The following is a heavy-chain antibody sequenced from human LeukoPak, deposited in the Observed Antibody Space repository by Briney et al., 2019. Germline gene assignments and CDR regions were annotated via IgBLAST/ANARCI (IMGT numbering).Heavy chain of an antibody. CDR1: GYTFSDYY. CDR3: ARDRGGSMVRGFAYWFDP. J-gene: IGHJ5*02. V-gene: IGHV1-2*02. CDR2: INPNSGDT. D-gene: IGHD3-10*01. Sequence: GASVKVSCKASGYTFSDYYIQWVRQAPGQGLEWMGWINPNSGDTNFAQKFQGRVTMTRDTSTSTAYMELSSLTSEDTAVYYCARDRGGSMVRGFAYWFDPWGQGTLVTVSS.